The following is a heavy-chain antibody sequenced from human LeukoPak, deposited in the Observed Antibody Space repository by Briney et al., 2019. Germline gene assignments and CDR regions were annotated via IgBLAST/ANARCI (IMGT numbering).Heavy chain of an antibody. D-gene: IGHD3-22*01. CDR1: GGSISSYY. CDR3: ARESPYYYDSSGYYFPTSGAFDI. Sequence: SETLSLTCTVSGGSISSYYWSWIRQPAGKGLEWIGRIYTSGSTNYNPSLKSRVTMSVDTSKNQFSLKLGSVTAADTAVYYCARESPYYYDSSGYYFPTSGAFDIWDQGTMVTVSS. CDR2: IYTSGST. V-gene: IGHV4-4*07. J-gene: IGHJ3*02.